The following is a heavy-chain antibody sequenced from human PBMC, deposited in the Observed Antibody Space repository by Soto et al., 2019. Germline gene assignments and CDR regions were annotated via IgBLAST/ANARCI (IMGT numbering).Heavy chain of an antibody. Sequence: GGSLRLSCAASGFTFSSYAMSWVRQAPGKGLEWVSAISGSGGSTYYADSVKGRFTISRDNSKNTLYLQMNSLRAEDTAVYYRAKYGGAVASYNWFDPWGQGTLLTVSS. CDR2: ISGSGGST. CDR1: GFTFSSYA. D-gene: IGHD6-19*01. CDR3: AKYGGAVASYNWFDP. J-gene: IGHJ5*02. V-gene: IGHV3-23*01.